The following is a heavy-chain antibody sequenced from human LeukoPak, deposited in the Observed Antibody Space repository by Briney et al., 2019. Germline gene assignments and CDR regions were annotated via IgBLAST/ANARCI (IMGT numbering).Heavy chain of an antibody. J-gene: IGHJ6*03. CDR3: AREREAAVYYYYYYMDV. D-gene: IGHD6-13*01. CDR2: ISSSSSYI. Sequence: PGGSLRLSCAASGFTFSSYSMNWVRQAPGKGLEWVSSISSSSSYIYYADSVKGRFTISRDNAKNSLYLQMNSLRAEDTAVYYCAREREAAVYYYYYYMDVWGKGTTVTVSS. V-gene: IGHV3-21*01. CDR1: GFTFSSYS.